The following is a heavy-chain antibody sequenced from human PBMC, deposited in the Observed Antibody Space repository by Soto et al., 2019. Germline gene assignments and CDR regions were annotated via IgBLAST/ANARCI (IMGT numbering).Heavy chain of an antibody. CDR3: ATDGESDGDYRWFDH. Sequence: QVQLVESGGGVVQPGGSLRFSCAASGFTFSSYGMHWVRQAPGKGLEWVAVISYGGSNKYYADSVKGRFTISSDNSKNTLYLQMNILSAEDTSVYYCATDGESDGDYRWFDHWGQGTLVTVSS. J-gene: IGHJ5*02. D-gene: IGHD4-17*01. CDR2: ISYGGSNK. CDR1: GFTFSSYG. V-gene: IGHV3-30*03.